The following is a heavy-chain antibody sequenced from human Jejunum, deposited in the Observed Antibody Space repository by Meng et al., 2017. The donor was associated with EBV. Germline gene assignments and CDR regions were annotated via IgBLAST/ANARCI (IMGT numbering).Heavy chain of an antibody. CDR1: GLTFSNYW. Sequence: ELYPVDAWVGLVQPGGPLTLSCESFGLTFSNYWMHWFRQAQGKGLVCVSRINTDGSITNCADSVKGRFTISRDNARNTLYLQMNSLRAEDTAMYYCAKDLSWNQADYWGQGILVTVSS. V-gene: IGHV3-74*01. D-gene: IGHD1-14*01. CDR2: INTDGSIT. J-gene: IGHJ4*02. CDR3: AKDLSWNQADY.